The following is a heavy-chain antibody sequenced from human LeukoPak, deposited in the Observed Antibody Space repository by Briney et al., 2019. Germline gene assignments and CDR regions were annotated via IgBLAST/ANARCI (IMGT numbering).Heavy chain of an antibody. CDR1: GGSISSYY. J-gene: IGHJ4*02. Sequence: SETLSLTCTVSGGSISSYYWSWIRQPAGKGLEWIGCIYTSGSTNYNPSLKSRVTMSVDTSKNQFSLKLSSVTAADTAVYYCASLPYCSSTTCPLDYWGQGTLVTVSS. CDR2: IYTSGST. D-gene: IGHD2-2*01. CDR3: ASLPYCSSTTCPLDY. V-gene: IGHV4-4*07.